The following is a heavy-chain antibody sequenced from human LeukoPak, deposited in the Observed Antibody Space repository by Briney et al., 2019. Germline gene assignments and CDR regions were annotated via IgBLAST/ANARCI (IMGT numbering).Heavy chain of an antibody. CDR3: AREEDYYDSSGYYLGFDY. V-gene: IGHV3-7*01. J-gene: IGHJ4*02. Sequence: PGGSLRLSCAASGFTFSSYWMSWVRQAPGKGLEWVANIKQDGSEKYYVDSVKGRFTISRDNAKNSLYLQMNSLRAEDTAVYYCAREEDYYDSSGYYLGFDYWGQGTLVTVSS. CDR1: GFTFSSYW. CDR2: IKQDGSEK. D-gene: IGHD3-22*01.